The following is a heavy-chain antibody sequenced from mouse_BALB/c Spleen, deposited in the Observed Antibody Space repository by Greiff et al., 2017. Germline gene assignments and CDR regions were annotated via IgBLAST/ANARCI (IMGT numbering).Heavy chain of an antibody. CDR1: GFTFSNYW. CDR3: TRGGYLYYFDY. V-gene: IGHV6-6*02. CDR2: IRLKSNNYAT. J-gene: IGHJ2*01. Sequence: EVKVVESGGGLVQPGGSMKLSCVASGFTFSNYWMNWVRQSPEKGLEWVAEIRLKSNNYATHYAESVKGRFTISRDDSKSSVYLQMNNLRAEDTGIYYCTRGGYLYYFDYWGQGTTLTVSS. D-gene: IGHD2-2*01.